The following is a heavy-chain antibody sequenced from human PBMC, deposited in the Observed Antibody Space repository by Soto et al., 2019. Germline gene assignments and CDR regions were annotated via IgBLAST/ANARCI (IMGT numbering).Heavy chain of an antibody. J-gene: IGHJ6*02. CDR3: ARQLRVLRFLEWSKTEDYYYYGMDV. V-gene: IGHV5-10-1*01. CDR2: IDPSDSYT. CDR1: GYSFTSYW. Sequence: GESLKISCKGSGYSFTSYWISWVRQMPGKGLEWMGRIDPSDSYTDYSPSFQGHVTISADKSISTAYLQWSSLKASDTAMYYCARQLRVLRFLEWSKTEDYYYYGMDVWGQGTTVTVSS. D-gene: IGHD3-3*01.